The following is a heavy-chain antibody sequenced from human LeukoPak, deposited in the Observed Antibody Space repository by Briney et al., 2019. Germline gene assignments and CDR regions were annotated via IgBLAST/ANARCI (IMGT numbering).Heavy chain of an antibody. CDR2: IYTSGTT. CDR3: ARALFWSGYYYYYMDV. Sequence: SETLSLTCTVSGGSISSGSYYWSWIRQPAGKGLEWIGRIYTSGTTDYNPSLRTRVTISVDASRNQFSLKLSSVTAADTAVYYCARALFWSGYYYYYMDVWGKGTTVTVPS. CDR1: GGSISSGSYY. J-gene: IGHJ6*03. D-gene: IGHD3-3*01. V-gene: IGHV4-61*02.